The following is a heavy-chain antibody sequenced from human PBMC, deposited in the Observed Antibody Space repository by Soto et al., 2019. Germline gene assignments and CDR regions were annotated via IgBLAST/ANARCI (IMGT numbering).Heavy chain of an antibody. V-gene: IGHV4-31*03. Sequence: QVQLQESGPGLVKPSQTLSLTCTVSGGSISSGGYYWSWIRQHPGKGLEWIGYIYYSGSTYYNPPLKSRVTIAVEASKNQFSLTLSAVPAADTAVYYCAKAVPAAIFLSDPWGQGTLVTVSS. CDR1: GGSISSGGYY. CDR2: IYYSGST. D-gene: IGHD2-2*01. J-gene: IGHJ5*02. CDR3: AKAVPAAIFLSDP.